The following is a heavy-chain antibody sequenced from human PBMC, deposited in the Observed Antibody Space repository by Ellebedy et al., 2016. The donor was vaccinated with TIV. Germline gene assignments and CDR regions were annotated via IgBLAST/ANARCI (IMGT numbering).Heavy chain of an antibody. D-gene: IGHD4-17*01. J-gene: IGHJ2*01. V-gene: IGHV3-53*01. CDR1: GFTVITNY. CDR3: TRDRMWYGDYYYFDL. CDR2: IYSGGDT. Sequence: PGGSLRLSCAASGFTVITNYMSWVRQAPGKGLEWVSVIYSGGDTFYADSVKGRFTISRDISKNTLYLQMNSLRAEDTAMYYCTRDRMWYGDYYYFDLWGRGTLVTVSS.